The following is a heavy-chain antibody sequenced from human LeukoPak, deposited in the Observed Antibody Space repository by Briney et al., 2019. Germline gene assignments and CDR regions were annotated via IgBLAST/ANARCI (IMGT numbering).Heavy chain of an antibody. D-gene: IGHD3-22*01. Sequence: PSETLSLTCTVSGYSISSGYYWGWIRQPPGKGLEWIANIFHSGNTYYNPSLKSRVTISEDTSKNQFSLKLSSVTAADTAVYYCARVWDDRSGDHLFAFDIWGQGTMVTVSS. CDR1: GYSISSGYY. J-gene: IGHJ3*02. V-gene: IGHV4-38-2*02. CDR3: ARVWDDRSGDHLFAFDI. CDR2: IFHSGNT.